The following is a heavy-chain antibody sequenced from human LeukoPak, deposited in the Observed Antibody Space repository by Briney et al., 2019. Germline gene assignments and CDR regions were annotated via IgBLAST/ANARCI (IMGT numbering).Heavy chain of an antibody. Sequence: SETLSLTCTVSGGSISSSSYYWGWIRQPPGKGLEWIGSIYYSGSTYYNPSLKGRVTISVDTSKNQFSLKLSSVTAADTAVYYCAREGYSSSWYFSGYWGQGTLVTVSS. J-gene: IGHJ4*02. V-gene: IGHV4-39*07. D-gene: IGHD6-13*01. CDR2: IYYSGST. CDR1: GGSISSSSYY. CDR3: AREGYSSSWYFSGY.